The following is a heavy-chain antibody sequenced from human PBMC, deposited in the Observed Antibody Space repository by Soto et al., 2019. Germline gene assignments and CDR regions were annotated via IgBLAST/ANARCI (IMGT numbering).Heavy chain of an antibody. D-gene: IGHD7-27*01. J-gene: IGHJ3*02. CDR1: GGTFSSYP. Sequence: QVQLVQSGAEVKKPGSSMKVSCKASGGTFSSYPLSWLRHAPGQGLEWMGRIIPILRIANYAQNFQGRTKITADKSPSTTYMELSSLRSADTAVYYFAKGLLSGDYSFDIWGQGTMVTVSS. V-gene: IGHV1-69*02. CDR3: AKGLLSGDYSFDI. CDR2: IIPILRIA.